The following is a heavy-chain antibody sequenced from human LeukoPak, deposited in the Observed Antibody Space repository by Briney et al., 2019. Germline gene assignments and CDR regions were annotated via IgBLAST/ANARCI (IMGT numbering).Heavy chain of an antibody. V-gene: IGHV3-23*01. CDR3: AKDPTLSLRDGYNADFVY. CDR2: ISGSGGST. Sequence: PGGSLRLSCAASGFTFSSYAMSWVRQAPGKGLEWVSAISGSGGSTYYADSVKGRFTISRDNSKNTLYLQMNSLRAEDTAVYYCAKDPTLSLRDGYNADFVYWGQGTLVTVSS. D-gene: IGHD5-24*01. CDR1: GFTFSSYA. J-gene: IGHJ4*02.